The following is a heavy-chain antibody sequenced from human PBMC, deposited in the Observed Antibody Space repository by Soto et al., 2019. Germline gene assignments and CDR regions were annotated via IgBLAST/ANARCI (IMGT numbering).Heavy chain of an antibody. D-gene: IGHD2-21*01. Sequence: ASVKVSCKASGGTFSSYAISWVRQAPGQGLEWMGGIIPIFGTANYAQKFQGRVTITADKSTSTAYMELSSLRSEDTAVYYCARDCGEAAFDIWGQGTMVTVSS. V-gene: IGHV1-69*06. J-gene: IGHJ3*02. CDR2: IIPIFGTA. CDR3: ARDCGEAAFDI. CDR1: GGTFSSYA.